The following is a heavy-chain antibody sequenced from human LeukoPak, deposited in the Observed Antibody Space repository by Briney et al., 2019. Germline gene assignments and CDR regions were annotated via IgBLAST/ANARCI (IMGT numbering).Heavy chain of an antibody. Sequence: SESLSLTCTVSGYSTSSGYYWGWIRQPPAKGLEWIGSIYHSGSTYYNPSLKSRVTISVDTSKNQFSLKLSSVTAADTAVYYCARDLRFLSLGYYMDVWGKGTTVTVSS. CDR1: GYSTSSGYY. CDR2: IYHSGST. J-gene: IGHJ6*03. CDR3: ARDLRFLSLGYYMDV. D-gene: IGHD3-16*01. V-gene: IGHV4-38-2*02.